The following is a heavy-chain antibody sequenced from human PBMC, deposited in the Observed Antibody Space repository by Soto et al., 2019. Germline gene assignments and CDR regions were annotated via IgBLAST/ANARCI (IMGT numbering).Heavy chain of an antibody. V-gene: IGHV4-59*08. CDR2: IYYSGST. D-gene: IGHD2-15*01. J-gene: IGHJ4*02. Sequence: SETLSLTCTVSGGSISSYYWSWIRQPPGKGLEWIGYIYYSGSTNYNPSLKSRVTISVDTSKNQFSLKLSSVTAADTAVYYCARHGYCSGGSCTVTAIDYWGQGTLLTVSS. CDR3: ARHGYCSGGSCTVTAIDY. CDR1: GGSISSYY.